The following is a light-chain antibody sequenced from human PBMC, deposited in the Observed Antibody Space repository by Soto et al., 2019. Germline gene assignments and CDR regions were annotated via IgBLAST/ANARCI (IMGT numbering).Light chain of an antibody. CDR1: QSVSHN. Sequence: EIVLTQSPATLSVSPGERATLSCRASQSVSHNLAWYQQKPGQAPRLLIYDASNRATGIPARFSGSGPGTDFTLTISSLEPEDFAVYYCQQYGSPITFGQGTRLEIK. V-gene: IGKV3D-11*03. CDR2: DAS. CDR3: QQYGSPIT. J-gene: IGKJ5*01.